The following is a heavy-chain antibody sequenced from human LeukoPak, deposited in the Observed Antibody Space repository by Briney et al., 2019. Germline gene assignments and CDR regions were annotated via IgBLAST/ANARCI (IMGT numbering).Heavy chain of an antibody. Sequence: SETLSLTCTVSGGSFSSGSYYWSWIRQPPGKGLEWIGYIYYSGSTNYNPSLKSRVTISVDTSKNQFSLKLSSVTAADTAVYYCASHYSSGTWIVYWGQGTLVTVSS. V-gene: IGHV4-61*01. CDR1: GGSFSSGSYY. D-gene: IGHD3-10*01. CDR2: IYYSGST. CDR3: ASHYSSGTWIVY. J-gene: IGHJ4*02.